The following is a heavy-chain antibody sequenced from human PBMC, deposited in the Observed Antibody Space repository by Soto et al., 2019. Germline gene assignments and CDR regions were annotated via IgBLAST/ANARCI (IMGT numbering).Heavy chain of an antibody. J-gene: IGHJ6*02. V-gene: IGHV1-46*01. CDR3: ARDWEGAAAIGGYYYYYYGMDV. Sequence: XSVKVSCEASVYTFTSYYMHWVRQAPGQGLEWMGIINPSGGSTSYAQKFQGRVTMTRDTSTSTVYMELSSLRSEDTAVYYRARDWEGAAAIGGYYYYYYGMDVWGQGTTVTGSS. D-gene: IGHD2-2*02. CDR2: INPSGGST. CDR1: VYTFTSYY.